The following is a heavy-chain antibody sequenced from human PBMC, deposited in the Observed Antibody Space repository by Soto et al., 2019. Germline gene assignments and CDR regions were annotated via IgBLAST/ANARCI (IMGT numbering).Heavy chain of an antibody. D-gene: IGHD3-9*01. V-gene: IGHV3-30-3*01. CDR3: ARDWEMYYDILTGYRPPLY. CDR1: GFTFSSYA. J-gene: IGHJ4*02. Sequence: GESLKISCAASGFTFSSYAMHWVRQAPGKGLEWVAVISYDGSNKYYADSVKGRFTISRDNSKNTLYLQMNSLRAEDTAVYYCARDWEMYYDILTGYRPPLYWGQGTLVTVSS. CDR2: ISYDGSNK.